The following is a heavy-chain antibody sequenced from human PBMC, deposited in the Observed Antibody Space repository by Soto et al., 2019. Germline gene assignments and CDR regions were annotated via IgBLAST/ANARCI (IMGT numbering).Heavy chain of an antibody. Sequence: QVQLVQSGAEVKKPGSSVKVSCKASGGTFSSYTISWVRQAPGQGLEWMGRIIPILGIANYAQKFQGRVTITADKSTSTAYMELSSLRSEDTAVYYCARDAYYGSGSTPHDYWGQGTLVTVSS. J-gene: IGHJ4*02. CDR2: IIPILGIA. CDR1: GGTFSSYT. V-gene: IGHV1-69*08. CDR3: ARDAYYGSGSTPHDY. D-gene: IGHD3-10*01.